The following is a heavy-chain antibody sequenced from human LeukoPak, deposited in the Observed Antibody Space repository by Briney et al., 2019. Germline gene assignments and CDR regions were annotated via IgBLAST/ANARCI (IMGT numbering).Heavy chain of an antibody. CDR2: IYYSGST. D-gene: IGHD2-2*01. Sequence: SETLSLTCTVSGGSISSYYWNWLRQPPGKGLEWIGYIYYSGSTNYNPSLTSRVTISVDTSKNQFSLKLSSVTAADTAVYYCARAGWGYCSSTSCSQPRHWFDPWGQGTLVTVSS. CDR1: GGSISSYY. J-gene: IGHJ5*02. CDR3: ARAGWGYCSSTSCSQPRHWFDP. V-gene: IGHV4-59*12.